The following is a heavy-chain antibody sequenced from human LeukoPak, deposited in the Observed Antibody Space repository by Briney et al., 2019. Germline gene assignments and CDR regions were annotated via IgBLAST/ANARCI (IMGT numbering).Heavy chain of an antibody. V-gene: IGHV3-23*01. CDR1: GFTFSSYS. CDR2: IGTRVDNT. D-gene: IGHD3-9*01. J-gene: IGHJ2*01. CDR3: AKGEGYFDGTCYRYFDL. Sequence: PGGSLRLSRAASGFTFSSYSMNWVRQAPGKGLEWVSIIGTRVDNTYYADSVKGQFTISRDNSKNMLYLQMNSLRVEDTAVYYCAKGEGYFDGTCYRYFDLWGRGTLVTVSS.